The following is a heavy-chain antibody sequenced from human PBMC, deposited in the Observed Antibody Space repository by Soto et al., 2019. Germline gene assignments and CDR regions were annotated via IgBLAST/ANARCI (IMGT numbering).Heavy chain of an antibody. D-gene: IGHD2-2*01. V-gene: IGHV3-74*03. Sequence: GGSLRLSCAASGFTFSGHWMHWVRQVPGKGLEWVSRINTDGGSSAYADFVKGRFTISRDNAKNTLYLQMKGLRAEDTAVYYCAREAGYCSRTSCYRRAFDTWGQGTTVTVSS. CDR3: AREAGYCSRTSCYRRAFDT. CDR2: INTDGGSS. CDR1: GFTFSGHW. J-gene: IGHJ3*02.